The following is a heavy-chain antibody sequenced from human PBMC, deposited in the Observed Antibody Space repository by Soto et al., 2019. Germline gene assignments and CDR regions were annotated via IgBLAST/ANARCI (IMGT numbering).Heavy chain of an antibody. J-gene: IGHJ6*02. D-gene: IGHD5-18*01. CDR1: GGTFSSYT. CDR2: IIPILGIA. CDR3: ARDPPDTAMDGSLMDV. Sequence: QVQLVQSGAEVKKPGSSVKVSCKASGGTFSSYTISWVRQAPGQGLEWMGRIIPILGIANYAQKFQGRVTITADKSTSTDYMELSSLRSEDTAVYYCARDPPDTAMDGSLMDVWGQGTTVTVSS. V-gene: IGHV1-69*08.